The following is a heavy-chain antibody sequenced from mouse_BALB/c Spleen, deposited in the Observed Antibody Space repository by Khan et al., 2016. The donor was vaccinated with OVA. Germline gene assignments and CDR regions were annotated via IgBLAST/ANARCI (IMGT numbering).Heavy chain of an antibody. Sequence: EVQLVESGGGLVKPGGSLTLSCAASGFTFSSYAVSWIRQTPEKRLEWVASINSGGSTYYPDSVKGRFTISRDDARNILYLQMSSLRSEDTAMYYCTRLVDYWGQGTSVTVSS. J-gene: IGHJ4*01. CDR3: TRLVDY. CDR2: INSGGST. CDR1: GFTFSSYA. V-gene: IGHV5-6-5*01.